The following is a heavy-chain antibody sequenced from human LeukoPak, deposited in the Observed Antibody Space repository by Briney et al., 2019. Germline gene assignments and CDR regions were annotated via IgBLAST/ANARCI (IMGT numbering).Heavy chain of an antibody. CDR2: IYSGGST. Sequence: PGGSLRLSCAASGFTVSSNYMSWVRQAPGKGLGWVSVIYSGGSTYYADSVKGRFTISRDNSKNTLYLQMNSLRAEDTAVYYCARDYYYDSSGYYYRHAFDIWGQGTMVTVSS. CDR1: GFTVSSNY. J-gene: IGHJ3*02. D-gene: IGHD3-22*01. V-gene: IGHV3-53*01. CDR3: ARDYYYDSSGYYYRHAFDI.